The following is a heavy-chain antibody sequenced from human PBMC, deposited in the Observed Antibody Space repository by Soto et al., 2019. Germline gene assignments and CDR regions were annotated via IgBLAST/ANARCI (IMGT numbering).Heavy chain of an antibody. CDR3: AKGMGSYYGSGSLGYFDY. V-gene: IGHV3-9*01. CDR1: GFTFDDYA. CDR2: ISWNSGSI. Sequence: GGSLRLSCAASGFTFDDYAMHWVRQAPGKGLEWVSGISWNSGSIGYADSVKGRFTISRDNAKNSLYLQMNSLRAEDTALYYCAKGMGSYYGSGSLGYFDYWGQGTLVTVSS. J-gene: IGHJ4*02. D-gene: IGHD3-10*01.